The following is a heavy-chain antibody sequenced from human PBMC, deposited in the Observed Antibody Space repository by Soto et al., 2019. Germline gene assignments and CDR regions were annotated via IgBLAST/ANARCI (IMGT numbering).Heavy chain of an antibody. D-gene: IGHD5-18*01. CDR3: ARDNGYSYGYTLDH. CDR2: IYYSGST. J-gene: IGHJ4*02. CDR1: GDSITDSTYY. Sequence: SETLSLTCTVSGDSITDSTYYWAWIRQPPGKGLEWIGYIYYSGSTNYNPSLKSRVTISVDTSKNQFSLKLSSVTAADTAVYYCARDNGYSYGYTLDHWGQGTLVTVSS. V-gene: IGHV4-61*01.